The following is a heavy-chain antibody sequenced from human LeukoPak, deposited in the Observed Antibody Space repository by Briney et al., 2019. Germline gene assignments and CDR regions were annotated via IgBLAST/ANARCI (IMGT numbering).Heavy chain of an antibody. CDR1: GDSLSSSTYY. V-gene: IGHV4-39*07. J-gene: IGHJ4*02. CDR3: LFHLRRGTPFW. CDR2: VYYSGST. D-gene: IGHD3-3*02. Sequence: PSETLSLTCSFSGDSLSSSTYYWAWIRQPPGKGLEWIGNVYYSGSTIYNPSIRSRVTMSLETSKNHISLKLRSVTAADTAVYYCLFHLRRGTPFWWGPGTRVTVSS.